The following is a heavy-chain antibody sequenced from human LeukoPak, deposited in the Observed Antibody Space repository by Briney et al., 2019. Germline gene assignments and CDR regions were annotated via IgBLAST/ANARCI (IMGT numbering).Heavy chain of an antibody. CDR2: ISYDGSNK. CDR1: GFTFSSYA. V-gene: IGHV3-30*04. Sequence: GGSLRLSCAASGFTFSSYAMHWVRQAPGKGLEWVVVISYDGSNKYYADSVKGRFTISRDNSKNTLYLQMNSLRAEDTAVYYCARGVGHHFDYWGQGTLVTVSS. D-gene: IGHD1-26*01. CDR3: ARGVGHHFDY. J-gene: IGHJ4*02.